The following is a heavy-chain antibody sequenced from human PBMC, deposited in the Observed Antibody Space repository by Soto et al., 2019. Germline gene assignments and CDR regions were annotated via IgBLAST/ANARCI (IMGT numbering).Heavy chain of an antibody. CDR1: GFTFSSYA. J-gene: IGHJ4*02. CDR3: AIQSITMVRGPTGY. CDR2: ISGSGGST. D-gene: IGHD3-10*01. Sequence: PGGSLRLSCAASGFTFSSYAMSWVRQAPGKGLEWVSAISGSGGSTYYADSVKGRFTISRDNSKNTLYLQMNSLRAEDTAVYYCAIQSITMVRGPTGYRGQGTLVTVSS. V-gene: IGHV3-23*01.